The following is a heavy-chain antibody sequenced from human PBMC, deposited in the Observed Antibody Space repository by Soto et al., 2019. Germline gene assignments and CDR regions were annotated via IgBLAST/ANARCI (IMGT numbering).Heavy chain of an antibody. CDR3: AKGVVVVVAAPFDY. CDR2: ISYDGSNK. V-gene: IGHV3-30*18. CDR1: GFTFSSYG. J-gene: IGHJ4*02. D-gene: IGHD2-15*01. Sequence: GGSLRLSCAASGFTFSSYGMHWVRQAPGKGLEWVAVISYDGSNKYYADSVKGRFTISRDNSKNTLYLQMNSLRAEDTAVYYCAKGVVVVVAAPFDYWGQGTLVTVSS.